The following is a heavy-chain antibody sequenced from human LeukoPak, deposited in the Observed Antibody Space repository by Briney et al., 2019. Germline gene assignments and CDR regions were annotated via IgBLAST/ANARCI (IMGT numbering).Heavy chain of an antibody. CDR3: AKDSAVAGTEYFDY. CDR2: ISWNSGSI. Sequence: GGSLRLSCAASGFTFDDYAMHWVRQAPGKGLEWVSGISWNSGSIGYADSVKGRFTISRDNAKNSLYLQMNSLRAEDTALYYCAKDSAVAGTEYFDYWGQGTLVTVSS. J-gene: IGHJ4*02. CDR1: GFTFDDYA. D-gene: IGHD6-19*01. V-gene: IGHV3-9*01.